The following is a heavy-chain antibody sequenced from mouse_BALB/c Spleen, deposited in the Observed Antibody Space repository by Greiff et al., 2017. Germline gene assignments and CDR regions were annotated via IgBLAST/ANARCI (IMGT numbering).Heavy chain of an antibody. J-gene: IGHJ3*01. CDR3: ARTAPAYYGSS. D-gene: IGHD1-1*01. Sequence: VQLQQSGAELARPGASVKLSCKASGYTFTSYWMQWVKQRPGQGLEWIGAIYPGDGDTRYTQKFKGKATLTADKSSSTAYMQLSSLASEDSAVYYCARTAPAYYGSSWGQGTLVTVSA. V-gene: IGHV1-87*01. CDR2: IYPGDGDT. CDR1: GYTFTSYW.